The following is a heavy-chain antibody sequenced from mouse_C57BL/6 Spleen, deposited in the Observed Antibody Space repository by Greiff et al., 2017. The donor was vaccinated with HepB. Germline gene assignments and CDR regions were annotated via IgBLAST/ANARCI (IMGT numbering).Heavy chain of an antibody. CDR1: GYTFTDYE. CDR2: IDPETGGT. D-gene: IGHD1-1*01. V-gene: IGHV1-15*01. CDR3: TREGRTADWFAY. Sequence: SGAELVRPGASVTLSCKASGYTFTDYEMHWVKQTPVHGLEWIGAIDPETGGTAYNQKFKGKAILTADKSSSTAYMELRSLTSEDAAVYYCTREGRTADWFAYWGQGTLVTVSA. J-gene: IGHJ3*01.